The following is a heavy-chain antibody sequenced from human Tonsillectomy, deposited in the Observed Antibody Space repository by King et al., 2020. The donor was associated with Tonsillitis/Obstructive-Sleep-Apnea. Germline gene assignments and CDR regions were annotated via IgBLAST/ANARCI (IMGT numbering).Heavy chain of an antibody. CDR1: GFTFSDYY. D-gene: IGHD5-18*01. J-gene: IGHJ6*02. CDR2: ISSSGTTI. V-gene: IGHV3-11*01. CDR3: ARGEVDSESYYGMDV. Sequence: VQLVESGGDLVKPGGSLRLSCAASGFTFSDYYMSWIRQAPGNGLEWVSYISSSGTTIYYADSVKGRFTVSRDNAKNSLYLQMSSLTAEDTAVCYCARGEVDSESYYGMDVWGQGTTVTVSS.